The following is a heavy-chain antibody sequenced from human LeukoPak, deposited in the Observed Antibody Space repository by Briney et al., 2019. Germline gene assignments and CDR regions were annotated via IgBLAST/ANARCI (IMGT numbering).Heavy chain of an antibody. CDR1: GFTFSSHD. CDR2: IGPAGDT. CDR3: ARGGPGYYLDY. V-gene: IGHV3-13*01. Sequence: PGGSLRLSCAASGFTFSSHDMHWVRQATGKGLEWVSTIGPAGDTYYPGSVKGRFTISRENAKNSLYLQMNILKAGDTAVYYCARGGPGYYLDYWGQGTLVTVSP. J-gene: IGHJ4*02.